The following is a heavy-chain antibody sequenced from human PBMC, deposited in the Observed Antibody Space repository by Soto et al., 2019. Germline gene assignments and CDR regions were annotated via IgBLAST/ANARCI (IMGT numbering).Heavy chain of an antibody. V-gene: IGHV5-51*01. CDR1: GYNFAGYW. J-gene: IGHJ5*02. D-gene: IGHD3-16*01. CDR3: AKKGASALPFSFFGFAP. Sequence: PGESLKISCKGSGYNFAGYWIAWVRQMPGRGLEWMGIIYPDNSDTRYSPSFRGQVTISVDKSISTAYLQWSSLKASDTATYYYAKKGASALPFSFFGFAPGGQGTLVPVSS. CDR2: IYPDNSDT.